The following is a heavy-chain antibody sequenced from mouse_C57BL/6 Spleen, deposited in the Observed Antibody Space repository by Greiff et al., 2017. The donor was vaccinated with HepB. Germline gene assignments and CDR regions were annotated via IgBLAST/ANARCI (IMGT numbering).Heavy chain of an antibody. Sequence: QVHVKQSGPELVKPGASVKLSCTASGYTFTSYDINWVKQRPGQGLEWIGWIYPRDGSTKYNEKLKGKATLTVDTSSSTAYMELNSLTSEDTAVYYCAATLNFDYWGQGTTLTVSS. J-gene: IGHJ2*01. D-gene: IGHD1-1*01. CDR2: IYPRDGST. CDR3: AATLNFDY. V-gene: IGHV1-85*01. CDR1: GYTFTSYD.